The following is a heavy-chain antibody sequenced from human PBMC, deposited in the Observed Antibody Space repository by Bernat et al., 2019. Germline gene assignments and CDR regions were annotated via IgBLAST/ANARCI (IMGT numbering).Heavy chain of an antibody. Sequence: EVQLVESGGGVVQPGGSLRLSCAASGFTFDDYAMHWVRQAPGKGLEWVSLISGDGGSTYYADSVKGRFTISRDNSKNSLYLQMNSLRTEDTALYYCASFAVTKGNFDYWGQGTLVTVSS. CDR3: ASFAVTKGNFDY. CDR2: ISGDGGST. CDR1: GFTFDDYA. J-gene: IGHJ4*02. V-gene: IGHV3-43*02. D-gene: IGHD4-17*01.